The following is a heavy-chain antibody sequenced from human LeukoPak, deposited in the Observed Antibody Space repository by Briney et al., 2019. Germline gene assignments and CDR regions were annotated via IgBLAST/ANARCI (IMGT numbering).Heavy chain of an antibody. CDR2: INWNGGST. Sequence: GGSLRLSCAASGFTFDDYGMSWVRQVLGKGLEWVSGINWNGGSTGYVDSVKGRFTISRDNAKNSLYLQMNSLRAEDTALYYCARIGTGSSYYYMDVWGKGTTVTVSS. V-gene: IGHV3-20*04. CDR1: GFTFDDYG. J-gene: IGHJ6*03. D-gene: IGHD1-1*01. CDR3: ARIGTGSSYYYMDV.